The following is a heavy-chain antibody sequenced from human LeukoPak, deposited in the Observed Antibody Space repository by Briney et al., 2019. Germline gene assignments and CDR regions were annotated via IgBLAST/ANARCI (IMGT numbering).Heavy chain of an antibody. CDR2: ISYDGSNK. CDR1: GFTFSSYA. D-gene: IGHD6-13*01. Sequence: GGSLRLSCAASGFTFSSYAIHWVRQAPGKGLEWVAVISYDGSNKYYADSVKGRFTISRDNSKNTLYLQMNSLRAEDTAVYYCAKGLAAADDYWGQGTLVTVSS. CDR3: AKGLAAADDY. J-gene: IGHJ4*02. V-gene: IGHV3-30-3*01.